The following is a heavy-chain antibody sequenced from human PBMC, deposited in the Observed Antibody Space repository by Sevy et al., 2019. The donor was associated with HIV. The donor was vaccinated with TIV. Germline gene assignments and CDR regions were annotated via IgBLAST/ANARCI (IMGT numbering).Heavy chain of an antibody. CDR3: ARAARGYSYGYNY. Sequence: SETLSLSCSVSGGSVSSGTYYWSWIRQPPGKGLEWIGHIYKTGSTNYKLSLQSRVTISVDTSTNQFSLKLSSVTAADTAVYYCARAARGYSYGYNYWGQGTLVTVSS. V-gene: IGHV4-61*01. D-gene: IGHD5-18*01. J-gene: IGHJ4*02. CDR2: IYKTGST. CDR1: GGSVSSGTYY.